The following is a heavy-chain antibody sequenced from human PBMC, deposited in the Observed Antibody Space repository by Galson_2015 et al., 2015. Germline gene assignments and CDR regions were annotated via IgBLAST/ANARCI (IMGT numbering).Heavy chain of an antibody. CDR1: GFTFSDYY. Sequence: SLRLSCAASGFTFSDYYMSWIRQAPGKGLEWVSYISSSGSTIYYADSVKGRFTISRDNAKNSLYLQMNSLRAEDTAVYYCARDPHPYYYYGSGSYNWFDPWGQGTLVTVSS. D-gene: IGHD3-10*01. V-gene: IGHV3-11*01. J-gene: IGHJ5*02. CDR2: ISSSGSTI. CDR3: ARDPHPYYYYGSGSYNWFDP.